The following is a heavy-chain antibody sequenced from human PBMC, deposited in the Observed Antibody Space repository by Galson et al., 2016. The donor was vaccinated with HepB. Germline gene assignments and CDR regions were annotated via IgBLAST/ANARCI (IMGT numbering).Heavy chain of an antibody. V-gene: IGHV3-7*01. D-gene: IGHD2-2*01. CDR1: GFTFSSYW. CDR2: IDQGGSER. CDR3: ARDGLPEYCSGISCYAAGNYYYGMDV. J-gene: IGHJ6*04. Sequence: SLRLSCAASGFTFSSYWMSWVRQAPGKGLEWVANIDQGGSERYYVDSLKGRFTISRDNAKNSLFLQMNSLRAGDTAVYYCARDGLPEYCSGISCYAAGNYYYGMDVWGKGTTVTVSS.